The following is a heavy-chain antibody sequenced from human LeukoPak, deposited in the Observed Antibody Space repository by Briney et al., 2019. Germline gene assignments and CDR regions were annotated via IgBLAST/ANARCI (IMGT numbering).Heavy chain of an antibody. CDR1: GYTLTELS. CDR3: ATGEYDSSGYPYFDY. CDR2: FDPEDGET. J-gene: IGHJ4*02. D-gene: IGHD3-22*01. V-gene: IGHV1-24*01. Sequence: ASVKVSCKVSGYTLTELSMHWVRQAPGKGLEWMGGFDPEDGETIYVQKFQGRVTMTEDTSTDTAYMELSSLRSEDTAVYYCATGEYDSSGYPYFDYWGQGTLVTVSS.